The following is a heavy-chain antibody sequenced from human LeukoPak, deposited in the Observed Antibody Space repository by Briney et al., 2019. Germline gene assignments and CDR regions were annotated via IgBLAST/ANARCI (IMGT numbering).Heavy chain of an antibody. V-gene: IGHV1-18*04. CDR2: ISAYNGNA. J-gene: IGHJ4*02. CDR3: ARDYYDSSGYYFVY. CDR1: GYTFTGYY. Sequence: GASVKVSCKASGYTFTGYYMHWVRQAPGQGLEWMGWISAYNGNANYAQKLQGRVTMTTDTSTSTAYMELRSLRSDDTAVYYCARDYYDSSGYYFVYWGQGTLVTVSS. D-gene: IGHD3-22*01.